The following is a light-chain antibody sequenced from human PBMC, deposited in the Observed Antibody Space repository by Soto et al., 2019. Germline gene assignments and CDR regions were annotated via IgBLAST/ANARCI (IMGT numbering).Light chain of an antibody. J-gene: IGKJ4*01. V-gene: IGKV1-27*01. Sequence: DIQMTQSPSSLSASVGDRVTITCRASHGISDYLAWYQQKPGKVPKFLIYGASTLQSGVPSRFSGSRSGTDFTLTISSLQPEDVATYYCQQLRMYPSTFGGGTKVEIK. CDR2: GAS. CDR1: HGISDY. CDR3: QQLRMYPST.